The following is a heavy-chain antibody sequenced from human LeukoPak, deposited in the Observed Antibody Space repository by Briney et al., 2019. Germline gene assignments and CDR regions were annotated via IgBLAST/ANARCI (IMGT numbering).Heavy chain of an antibody. CDR1: GYTFTSYA. CDR3: ARVPVDSSGYYYGVDY. Sequence: GASVKVSCKASGYTFTSYAISWVRRAPGQGLEWMGRIIPIFGTANYAQKFQGRVTITTDESTSTAYMELSSLRSEDTAVYYCARVPVDSSGYYYGVDYWGQGTLVTVSS. CDR2: IIPIFGTA. V-gene: IGHV1-69*05. J-gene: IGHJ4*02. D-gene: IGHD3-22*01.